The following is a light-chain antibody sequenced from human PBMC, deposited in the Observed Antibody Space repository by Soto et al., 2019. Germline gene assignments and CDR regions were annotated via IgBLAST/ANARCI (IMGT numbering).Light chain of an antibody. CDR2: SNN. Sequence: QSVLTQPPSASGTPEQRVTISCSGSSSNIGSNTVNWYQQLPGTAPKLLIYSNNQRPSGVPDRFSGSKSGTSASLAISGLQSEDEADYYCAAWDDSLNGLVVFGGGTQLTVL. J-gene: IGLJ2*01. CDR3: AAWDDSLNGLVV. CDR1: SSNIGSNT. V-gene: IGLV1-44*01.